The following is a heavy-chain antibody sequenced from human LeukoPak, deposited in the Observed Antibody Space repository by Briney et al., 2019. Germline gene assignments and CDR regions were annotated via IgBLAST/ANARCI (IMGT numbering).Heavy chain of an antibody. V-gene: IGHV1-2*02. Sequence: GASVKVSCKAAGYTFSGNYIHWVRQPHGQGLEYMGYIDPNSGGTYYIEKFQGRVTMTRDMSINTAYVELSSLTSDNTAVYYCARGGGTVAPAPWVPFAYWGQGTLVTVSS. J-gene: IGHJ4*02. CDR3: ARGGGTVAPAPWVPFAY. CDR2: IDPNSGGT. D-gene: IGHD4-11*01. CDR1: GYTFSGNY.